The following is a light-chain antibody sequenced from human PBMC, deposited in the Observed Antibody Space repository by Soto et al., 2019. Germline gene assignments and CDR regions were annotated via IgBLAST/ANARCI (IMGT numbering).Light chain of an antibody. J-gene: IGLJ3*02. CDR3: SSYTSKDTLV. CDR2: DVS. V-gene: IGLV2-14*03. Sequence: QSALTQPASVSGSPGPSITISCTGTSSDVGGYDHVSWYQQHPGKAPKLIIYDVSIRPSGVSNRVSGSKSGNTASLAVSGLQAEDEADYYCSSYTSKDTLVFGGGTKLTVL. CDR1: SSDVGGYDH.